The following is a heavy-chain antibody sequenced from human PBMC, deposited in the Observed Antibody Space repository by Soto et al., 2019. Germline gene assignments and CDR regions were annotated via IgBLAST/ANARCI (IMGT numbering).Heavy chain of an antibody. CDR2: IYHSGST. Sequence: SETLSLTCAVSGGTISSGGYSWSWIQQPPGKGLEWIGYIYHSGSTYYNPSLKSRVTISVDRSKNQFSLKLSSVTAADTAVYYCASGPIGDYTDGFDYWGQGTLVTVSS. CDR3: ASGPIGDYTDGFDY. D-gene: IGHD4-17*01. CDR1: GGTISSGGYS. V-gene: IGHV4-30-2*01. J-gene: IGHJ4*02.